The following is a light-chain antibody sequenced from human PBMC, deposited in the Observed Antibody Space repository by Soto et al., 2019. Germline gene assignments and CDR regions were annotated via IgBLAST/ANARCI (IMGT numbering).Light chain of an antibody. Sequence: QSVLIQPPSASGTPGQRVTISCSRSSSNIGSNTVNWFQQVPGMAPRLLIYNDSQRPSGVPDRFSGSRSGTSASLAISGLQSDDEADFYCASWDVSLEAWVFGGGTKVTVL. V-gene: IGLV1-44*01. CDR3: ASWDVSLEAWV. J-gene: IGLJ3*02. CDR2: NDS. CDR1: SSNIGSNT.